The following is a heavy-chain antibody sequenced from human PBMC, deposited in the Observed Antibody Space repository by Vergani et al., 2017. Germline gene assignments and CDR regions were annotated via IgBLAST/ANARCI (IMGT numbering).Heavy chain of an antibody. CDR3: ARLSIAAAGFSFDY. Sequence: QVQLQESGPGLVKPSETLSLTCTVSGGSISSYYWSWIRQPPGTGLEWIGYIYYSGSTNYNPSLKSRDTISVDTSKSQFSLKLSSVTAADTAVYYCARLSIAAAGFSFDYWGQGTLVTVSS. V-gene: IGHV4-59*01. J-gene: IGHJ4*02. D-gene: IGHD6-13*01. CDR2: IYYSGST. CDR1: GGSISSYY.